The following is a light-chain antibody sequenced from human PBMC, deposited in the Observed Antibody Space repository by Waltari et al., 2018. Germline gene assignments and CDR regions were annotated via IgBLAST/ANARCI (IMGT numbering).Light chain of an antibody. CDR2: GAS. Sequence: EILMTPSPATLSVSPGERATLSCRASQSISSSLAWYQHKPGQAPRLLIYGASTRATGIPARFSGRGSETDFTLTITSLQSEDFAVYYCQQYKIWPSYTFGQGTKLDI. J-gene: IGKJ2*01. CDR1: QSISSS. V-gene: IGKV3-15*01. CDR3: QQYKIWPSYT.